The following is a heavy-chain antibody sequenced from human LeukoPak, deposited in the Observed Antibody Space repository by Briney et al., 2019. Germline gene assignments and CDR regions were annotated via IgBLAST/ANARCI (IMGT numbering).Heavy chain of an antibody. J-gene: IGHJ4*02. V-gene: IGHV4-31*03. CDR1: GGSISSGGYY. CDR2: IYYSGST. CDR3: AMRALYSYTYYFDY. Sequence: SQTLSLTCTVSGGSISSGGYYWSWIHQHPGKGLEWIGYIYYSGSTYYNPSLKSRVTISVDTSKNQFSLKLSSVTAADTAVYYCAMRALYSYTYYFDYWGQGTLVTVSS. D-gene: IGHD5-18*01.